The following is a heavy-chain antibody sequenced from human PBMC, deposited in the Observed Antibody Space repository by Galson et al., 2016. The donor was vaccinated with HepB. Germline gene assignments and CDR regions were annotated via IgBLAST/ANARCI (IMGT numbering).Heavy chain of an antibody. Sequence: SVKVSCKASGGTSSSYALSWVRQAPGQGLEWLGGIIPSFATSNYAQKFQGRVTITADTSTGTVYMELSGLKSEDTAVYYCALRGSGNRGYYYYYGMNVWGQGTTVIVSS. J-gene: IGHJ6*02. D-gene: IGHD1-26*01. CDR2: IIPSFATS. CDR3: ALRGSGNRGYYYYYGMNV. V-gene: IGHV1-69*06. CDR1: GGTSSSYA.